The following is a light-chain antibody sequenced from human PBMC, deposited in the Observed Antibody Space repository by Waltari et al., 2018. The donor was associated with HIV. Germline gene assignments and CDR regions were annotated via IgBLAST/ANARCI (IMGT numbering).Light chain of an antibody. J-gene: IGLJ2*01. V-gene: IGLV1-40*01. CDR3: QSYDSSLSGSVV. CDR1: SSNIGASSY. CDR2: GNN. Sequence: QSVLTQPPSVSGAPGQSVTLSRPGSSSNIGASSYVHWYQQCPGQAPKLLLSGNNDRPSGVPDRFSGYRSGTSASLAITGLQADDEADYYCQSYDSSLSGSVVFGGGTKLTVL.